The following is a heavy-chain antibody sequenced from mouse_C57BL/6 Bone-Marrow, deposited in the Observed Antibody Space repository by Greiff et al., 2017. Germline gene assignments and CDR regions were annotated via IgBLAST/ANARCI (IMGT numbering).Heavy chain of an antibody. CDR3: ARREGDY. V-gene: IGHV3-6*01. CDR2: ISYDGSN. J-gene: IGHJ2*01. CDR1: GYSITSGYY. Sequence: EVKLQESGPGLVKPSQSLSLTCSVTGYSITSGYYWNWIRQFPGNKLEWMGYISYDGSNNYNPSLKNRISITRDTSKNQFFLKLNSVTTEDTATYCCARREGDYWGQGTTLTVSS.